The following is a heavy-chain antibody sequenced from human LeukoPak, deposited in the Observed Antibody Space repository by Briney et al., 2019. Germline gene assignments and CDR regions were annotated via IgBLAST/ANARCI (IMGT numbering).Heavy chain of an antibody. CDR1: GFTFSSYE. CDR3: ARDFGRYYFDY. V-gene: IGHV3-48*03. Sequence: GGSLRLSCAASGFTFSSYEMNWVRQAPGKGLEWVSYISSSGSTIYYADSVKGRFTISRDNAKNSLYLQMNSLRAEDTAVYYCARDFGRYYFDYWGQGTLVTVSS. D-gene: IGHD3-10*01. CDR2: ISSSGSTI. J-gene: IGHJ4*02.